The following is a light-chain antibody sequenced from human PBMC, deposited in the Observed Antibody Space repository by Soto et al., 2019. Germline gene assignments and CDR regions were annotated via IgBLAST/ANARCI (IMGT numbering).Light chain of an antibody. J-gene: IGKJ3*01. V-gene: IGKV1-6*01. CDR1: QGIRND. Sequence: AIQMTQSPSSLSSSVGDRATITCRASQGIRNDLGWYQQKPGKAPKLLIYAASRLQSGVPSRFSGSGSGTDFTLTISSLQPEDFATYYCLQDYNYPRTFGPGTKVDIK. CDR2: AAS. CDR3: LQDYNYPRT.